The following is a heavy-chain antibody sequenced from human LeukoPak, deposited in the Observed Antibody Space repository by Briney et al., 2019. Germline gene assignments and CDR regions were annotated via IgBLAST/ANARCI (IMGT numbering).Heavy chain of an antibody. CDR3: ARGVVVVPAAESVGWFDP. V-gene: IGHV1-2*02. D-gene: IGHD2-2*01. J-gene: IGHJ5*02. CDR1: GYTFTGYY. Sequence: ASVKVSCKASGYTFTGYYMHWVRQAPGQGLEWMGWINPNSGGTNYAQKFQGRVTMTRDTSISTAYMELSRLRSDDTAVYYCARGVVVVPAAESVGWFDPWGQGTLVTVSS. CDR2: INPNSGGT.